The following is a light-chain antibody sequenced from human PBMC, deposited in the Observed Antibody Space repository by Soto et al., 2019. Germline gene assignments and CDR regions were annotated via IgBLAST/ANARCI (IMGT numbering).Light chain of an antibody. J-gene: IGKJ2*01. CDR1: QSVSSN. CDR3: QQYNNWPPMYT. CDR2: GAS. V-gene: IGKV3-15*01. Sequence: EIVMTQSPATLSVSPGERTTLSCRASQSVSSNLGWYQQKPGQAPRLLIYGASTSATGIPARFSGSGSGTEFTLTISSLQSEDFAFYYGQQYNNWPPMYTFGQGTKLEIK.